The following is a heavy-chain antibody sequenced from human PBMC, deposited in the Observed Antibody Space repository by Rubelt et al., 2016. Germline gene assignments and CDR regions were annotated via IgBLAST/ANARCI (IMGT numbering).Heavy chain of an antibody. V-gene: IGHV6-1*01. CDR1: GDSVSANSAA. Sequence: QVQLQQSGPRLVKPSQTLSLTCSISGDSVSANSAAWNWIRQSPSRGLDWLGRTYYRSKWYNEYAPSVNSRITDNPDTSKNQFSLLLNSVTPEDTAVYYCARTTGPIDCWGQGTLVTVSS. J-gene: IGHJ4*02. CDR3: ARTTGPIDC. D-gene: IGHD1-1*01. CDR2: TYYRSKWYN.